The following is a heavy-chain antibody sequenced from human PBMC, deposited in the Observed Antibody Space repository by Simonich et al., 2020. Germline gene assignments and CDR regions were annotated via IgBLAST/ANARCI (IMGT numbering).Heavy chain of an antibody. Sequence: QVQLQESGPGLVKPSETLSLTCAVSGYSISSGYYWGWIRQPPGKGLEWIGSIYHSGSTDYNPSLKSRDTISVDTSKNQFSLKLSSVTAADTAVYYCARDYYGGNYYFDYWGQGTLVTVSS. CDR1: GYSISSGYY. J-gene: IGHJ4*02. V-gene: IGHV4-38-2*02. CDR3: ARDYYGGNYYFDY. CDR2: IYHSGST. D-gene: IGHD2-21*02.